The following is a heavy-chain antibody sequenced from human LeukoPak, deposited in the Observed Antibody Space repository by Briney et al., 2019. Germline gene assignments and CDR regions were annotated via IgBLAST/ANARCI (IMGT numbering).Heavy chain of an antibody. V-gene: IGHV4-30-4*01. D-gene: IGHD3-9*01. CDR3: ARGDILTGYYKPPPGY. Sequence: SETLSLTCTVSGGSISSGDYYWTWIRQPPGKGLEWFGYIYYSGSTYYNPSLKSRVTISVDTSKNQFSLKLSSVTAADTAVYYCARGDILTGYYKPPPGYWGQGTLVTVSS. CDR2: IYYSGST. CDR1: GGSISSGDYY. J-gene: IGHJ4*02.